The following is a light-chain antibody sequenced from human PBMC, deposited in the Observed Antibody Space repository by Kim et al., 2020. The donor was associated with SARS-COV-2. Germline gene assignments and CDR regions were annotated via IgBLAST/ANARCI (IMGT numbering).Light chain of an antibody. J-gene: IGKJ2*01. CDR2: DAS. CDR1: QSVGRC. Sequence: SLSPGERATLSCRASQSVGRCLAWFQQRTGQAPRLLVYDASNRAAGIPARFSGSGSGTDFTLTISSLEPEDFAVYYCHQRTKWPGTFGQGTKLEI. V-gene: IGKV3-11*01. CDR3: HQRTKWPGT.